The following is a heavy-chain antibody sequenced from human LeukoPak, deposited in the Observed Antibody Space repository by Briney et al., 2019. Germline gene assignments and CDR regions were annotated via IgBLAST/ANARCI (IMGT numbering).Heavy chain of an antibody. Sequence: SETLSLTCTVSGGSISSYYWSWIRQPPGKGLGWIGYIYTSGSTNYNPSLKSRVTISVDTSKNQFSLKLSSVTAADTAVYYCARHVTDFWSGYNDYWGQGTLVTVSS. V-gene: IGHV4-4*09. CDR2: IYTSGST. J-gene: IGHJ4*02. D-gene: IGHD3-3*01. CDR1: GGSISSYY. CDR3: ARHVTDFWSGYNDY.